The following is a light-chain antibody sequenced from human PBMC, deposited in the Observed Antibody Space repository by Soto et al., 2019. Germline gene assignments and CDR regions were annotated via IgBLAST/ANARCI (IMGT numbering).Light chain of an antibody. J-gene: IGKJ5*01. CDR2: DAS. V-gene: IGKV3-11*01. Sequence: EIVLTQSPATLSLSPGERATLSCRASRSVSTYLAWYQLKPGQAPRLLIYDASDRATGIPARFSGSGSGTDFTLTISSLEPEDFAVYYCQQRSSWPLITFGQGTRLEIK. CDR3: QQRSSWPLIT. CDR1: RSVSTY.